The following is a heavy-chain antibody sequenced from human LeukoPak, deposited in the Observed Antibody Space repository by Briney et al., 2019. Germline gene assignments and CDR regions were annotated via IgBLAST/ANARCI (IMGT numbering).Heavy chain of an antibody. Sequence: GGSLRLSCAASGFTFSDYYMSWIRQAPGKGLEWVSYISSSGSTIYYADSVKGRFTISRDNAKNSLYLQMNSLIAEDTAVYYCARGRVVPAAWANYYYYMDVWGKGTTVTVSS. CDR1: GFTFSDYY. V-gene: IGHV3-11*01. J-gene: IGHJ6*03. CDR3: ARGRVVPAAWANYYYYMDV. D-gene: IGHD2-2*01. CDR2: ISSSGSTI.